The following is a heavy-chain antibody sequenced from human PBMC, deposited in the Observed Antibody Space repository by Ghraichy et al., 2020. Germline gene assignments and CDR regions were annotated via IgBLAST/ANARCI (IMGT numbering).Heavy chain of an antibody. CDR2: INPNTGVT. V-gene: IGHV1-2*02. D-gene: IGHD5-24*01. J-gene: IGHJ6*02. Sequence: ASVKVSCKASGYTFTGYYMHWVRQAPGQGLEWMGWINPNTGVTRYAQKFQDRVTMTSDTSISTTYMELRSLKSDDTAVYFCAVLTRQFVWGHGTTVIVSS. CDR1: GYTFTGYY. CDR3: AVLTRQFV.